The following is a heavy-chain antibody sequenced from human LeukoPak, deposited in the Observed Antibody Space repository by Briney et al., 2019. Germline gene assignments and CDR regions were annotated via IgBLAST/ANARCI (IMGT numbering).Heavy chain of an antibody. J-gene: IGHJ5*02. CDR1: GGTFSSYA. CDR2: IIPIFGTA. CDR3: ARVIWSGYYGFDP. D-gene: IGHD3-3*01. V-gene: IGHV1-69*13. Sequence: SVKVSCKASGGTFSSYAISWVRQAPGQGLEWMGGIIPIFGTANYAQKFQGRVTITADESTSTAYMELSSLRSEDTAVYYCARVIWSGYYGFDPWGQGTLVTVSS.